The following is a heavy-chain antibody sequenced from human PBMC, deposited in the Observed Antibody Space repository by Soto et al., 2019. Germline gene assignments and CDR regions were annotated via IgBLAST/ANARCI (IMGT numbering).Heavy chain of an antibody. D-gene: IGHD6-19*01. CDR2: IYPGDSYT. V-gene: IGHV5-10-1*01. Sequence: KGLEWMGSIYPGDSYTNYSPSFQGHVTISADKSISTAYLQWSSLKASDTAMYYCATLRIAVAGTYLAFDIRGQGIMLTLSS. CDR3: ATLRIAVAGTYLAFDI. J-gene: IGHJ3*02.